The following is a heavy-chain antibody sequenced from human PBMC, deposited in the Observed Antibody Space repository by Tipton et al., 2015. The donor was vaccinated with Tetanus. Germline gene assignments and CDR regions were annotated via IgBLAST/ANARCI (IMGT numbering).Heavy chain of an antibody. CDR3: ASHLGSCTSTSCQPFAY. CDR1: GGSISRSPYY. J-gene: IGHJ4*02. CDR2: ILYSGST. Sequence: TLSLTCTVSGGSISRSPYYWGWIRQSPGKGLEWIGSILYSGSTYYTPSLKSRVTISVDKSKSQFSLKWTSVTAADTAVYYCASHLGSCTSTSCQPFAYWGQGTLVTVSS. V-gene: IGHV4-39*07. D-gene: IGHD2-2*01.